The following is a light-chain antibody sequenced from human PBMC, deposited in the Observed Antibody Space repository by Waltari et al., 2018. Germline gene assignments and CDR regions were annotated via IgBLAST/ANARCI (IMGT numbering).Light chain of an antibody. CDR2: GAS. CDR3: QQYGSSIT. J-gene: IGKJ5*01. Sequence: EIVLTQSPGTLSLSPGERATLSCRASQSVSRSYLAWYQQKPGQAPRLLSYGASSRATGIPDRFSGSGSGTDFTLTISRLEPEDFAVYYCQQYGSSITFGQGTRLEIK. CDR1: QSVSRSY. V-gene: IGKV3-20*01.